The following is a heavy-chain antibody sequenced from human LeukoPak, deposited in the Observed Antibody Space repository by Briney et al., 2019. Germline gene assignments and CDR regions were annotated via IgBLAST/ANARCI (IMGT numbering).Heavy chain of an antibody. CDR2: IKQDGSEK. Sequence: GGSLKLSCVASGFSFSTYWMSWVRQAPGKGLEWVANIKQDGSEKYYVDSVKGRFTISRDNAKNSVYLQMNRLRVEDTAVYYCARGYKSSSSFEYFQHWGQGTLVTVSS. CDR3: ARGYKSSSSFEYFQH. D-gene: IGHD6-6*01. J-gene: IGHJ1*01. V-gene: IGHV3-7*01. CDR1: GFSFSTYW.